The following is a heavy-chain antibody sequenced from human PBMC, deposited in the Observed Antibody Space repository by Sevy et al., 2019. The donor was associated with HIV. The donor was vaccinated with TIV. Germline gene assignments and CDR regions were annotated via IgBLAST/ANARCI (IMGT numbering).Heavy chain of an antibody. CDR1: GDSINKYH. CDR3: ARVVVAATRRYFDY. Sequence: SETLSLTYTVSGDSINKYHWSWIRQPPGKGLEWIGYMYYSGSTNYNPSLKSRVTISIDTSKNQFSLKLDSVTAADTAVYYCARVVVAATRRYFDYWGQGTLVTVSS. CDR2: MYYSGST. V-gene: IGHV4-59*12. D-gene: IGHD2-15*01. J-gene: IGHJ4*02.